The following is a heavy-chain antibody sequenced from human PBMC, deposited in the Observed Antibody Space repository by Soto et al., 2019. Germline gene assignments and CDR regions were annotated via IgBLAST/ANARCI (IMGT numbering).Heavy chain of an antibody. J-gene: IGHJ6*02. CDR3: ARQSRVTATHYYGMDV. V-gene: IGHV5-51*01. D-gene: IGHD2-21*02. Sequence: GESLKISCKGSGYSFTSYWIGWVRQMPGKGLEWMGIIYPGDSDTRYSPSFQGQVTISADKSISTAYLQWSSLKASDTAMYYCARQSRVTATHYYGMDVWGQGTTVTVS. CDR2: IYPGDSDT. CDR1: GYSFTSYW.